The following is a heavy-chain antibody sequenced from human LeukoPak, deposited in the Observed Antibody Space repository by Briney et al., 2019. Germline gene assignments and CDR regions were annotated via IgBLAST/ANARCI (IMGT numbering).Heavy chain of an antibody. V-gene: IGHV4-39*07. CDR2: IYYSGST. D-gene: IGHD3-10*01. CDR3: ARLGGGTMVRGVIYWFDP. CDR1: GGSISSSSYY. Sequence: SETLSLTCTVSGGSISSSSYYWGWIRQPPGKGLEWIGSIYYSGSTYYNPSLKSRVTISLDTSRNQFSLNLSSVTAADTAVYYCARLGGGTMVRGVIYWFDPWGQGTLVTVSS. J-gene: IGHJ5*02.